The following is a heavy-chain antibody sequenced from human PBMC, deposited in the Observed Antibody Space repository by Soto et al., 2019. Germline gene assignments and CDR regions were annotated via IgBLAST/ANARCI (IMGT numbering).Heavy chain of an antibody. CDR2: IIPIFGTA. CDR1: GGTFSSYA. J-gene: IGHJ6*02. CDR3: SSSPIAAAVTLYYHYCMDV. D-gene: IGHD6-13*01. V-gene: IGHV1-69*06. Sequence: QVQLVQSGAEVKKPGSSVKVSCQASGGTFSSYAISWVRQAPGQGLEWMGWIIPIFGTANYAQKFQGRGTITADKSTGTAYMELSSLRSEDTAVYYCSSSPIAAAVTLYYHYCMDVWGQGTTVTVSS.